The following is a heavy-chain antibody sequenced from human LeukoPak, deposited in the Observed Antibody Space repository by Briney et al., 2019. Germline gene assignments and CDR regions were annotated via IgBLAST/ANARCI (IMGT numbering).Heavy chain of an antibody. CDR2: INWNGGST. D-gene: IGHD3-10*01. Sequence: GGSLRLSCAASGFTFDDYGMSWVRQAPGKGLEWVSGINWNGGSTGYADSVKGRFTISRDNSKNTLYLQMNSLRAEDTAVYYCAKLWRYYYGSGSYYNNWGQGTLVTVSS. CDR1: GFTFDDYG. CDR3: AKLWRYYYGSGSYYNN. V-gene: IGHV3-20*04. J-gene: IGHJ4*02.